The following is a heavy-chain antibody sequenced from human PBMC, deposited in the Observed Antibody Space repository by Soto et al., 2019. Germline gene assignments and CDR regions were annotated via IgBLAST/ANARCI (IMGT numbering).Heavy chain of an antibody. V-gene: IGHV1-69*01. D-gene: IGHD7-27*01. J-gene: IGHJ4*02. CDR2: IIPVFGTT. CDR3: AIEVWGRGGYYLDS. CDR1: GGTFNSFG. Sequence: QVHVVQSVAEVKKPGSSVKVTCKAFGGTFNSFGINWVRQAPGQGLEWMGGIIPVFGTTKYAQKFRDRVTLVADGSTSKSYMELSSMTSDDTAVYYCAIEVWGRGGYYLDSWGQGTLVTVSS.